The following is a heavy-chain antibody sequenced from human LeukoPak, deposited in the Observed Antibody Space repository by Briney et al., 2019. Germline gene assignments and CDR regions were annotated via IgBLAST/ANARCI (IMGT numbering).Heavy chain of an antibody. V-gene: IGHV1-8*03. CDR1: EYTFTRYD. Sequence: ASVKVSCKSSEYTFTRYDINWVRQAPGQGLEWMGWMNPNSGNTGYAQKFQGRVTITTNKSTNTAYMELSRLRSDDTAVYYCARDAIAAAGTQLPYYYYYMDVWGKGTTVTISS. CDR3: ARDAIAAAGTQLPYYYYYMDV. D-gene: IGHD6-13*01. CDR2: MNPNSGNT. J-gene: IGHJ6*03.